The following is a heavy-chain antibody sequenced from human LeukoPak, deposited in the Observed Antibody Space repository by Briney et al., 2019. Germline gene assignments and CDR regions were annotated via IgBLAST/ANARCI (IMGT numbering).Heavy chain of an antibody. D-gene: IGHD3-22*01. J-gene: IGHJ4*02. CDR1: GGSISSSSYY. CDR3: ARLYYDSSGYYQICYFDY. CDR2: IYYSGST. V-gene: IGHV4-39*01. Sequence: SETLSLTCTVSGGSISSSSYYWGWIRQPPGKGLEWIGSIYYSGSTYYNPSLKSRVTISVDTSKNQFSLNLSSVTAADTAVYYCARLYYDSSGYYQICYFDYWGQGTMVTVSS.